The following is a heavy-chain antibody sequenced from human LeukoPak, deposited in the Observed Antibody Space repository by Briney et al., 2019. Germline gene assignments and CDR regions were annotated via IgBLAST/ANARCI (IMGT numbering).Heavy chain of an antibody. D-gene: IGHD3-10*01. CDR3: ARDLGGGWFDP. V-gene: IGHV4-4*07. CDR2: ITASGTT. CDR1: GGSISSHY. J-gene: IGHJ5*02. Sequence: PSETLSLTCTVSGGSISSHYWSWIRQPAGKALEWIGRITASGTTNYNPSLKSRLTMSVDTSKNQFSLKLSSVTAADTAVYYCARDLGGGWFDPWGQGTLVTVSS.